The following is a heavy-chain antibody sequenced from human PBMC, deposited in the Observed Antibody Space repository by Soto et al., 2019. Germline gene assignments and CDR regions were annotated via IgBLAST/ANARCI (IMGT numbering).Heavy chain of an antibody. CDR1: GGSISSGGYY. D-gene: IGHD3-10*01. CDR2: IYYSGST. J-gene: IGHJ6*02. CDR3: ARVHGSGSYRYYGMDV. V-gene: IGHV4-31*03. Sequence: TLSLTCTVSGGSISSGGYYWSWIRQQPGKGLEWIGYIYYSGSTYYNTSLKSRATISVDTSKSKFSLKLSSVTAADTAVFFCARVHGSGSYRYYGMDVWGQGTTVTVSS.